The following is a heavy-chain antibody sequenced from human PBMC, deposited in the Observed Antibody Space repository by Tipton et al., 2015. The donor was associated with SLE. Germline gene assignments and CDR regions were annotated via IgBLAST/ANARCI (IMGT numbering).Heavy chain of an antibody. J-gene: IGHJ6*02. D-gene: IGHD1-26*01. CDR2: ISYDGSNK. CDR1: GFTFSSYA. V-gene: IGHV3-30*04. CDR3: AREGWELLLDGMDV. Sequence: SLRLSCAASGFTFSSYAMHWVRQAPGKGLEWVAVISYDGSNKYYADSVKGRFTISRDNSKNTLYLQMNSLRAEDTAVYYCAREGWELLLDGMDVWDQGP.